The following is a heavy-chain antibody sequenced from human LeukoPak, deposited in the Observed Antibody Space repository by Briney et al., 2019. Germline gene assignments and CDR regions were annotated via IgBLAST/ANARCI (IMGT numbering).Heavy chain of an antibody. CDR1: GYTFTGYY. D-gene: IGHD3-22*01. CDR2: INPNSGGT. Sequence: VASVKVSCKASGYTFTGYYMHWVRQAPGQGLEWMGWINPNSGGTNYAQKFQGWVTMTRDTSISTAYVELSRLRSDDTAVYYCARGEDYYDSSGYYLYYFDYWGQGTLVTVSS. J-gene: IGHJ4*02. CDR3: ARGEDYYDSSGYYLYYFDY. V-gene: IGHV1-2*04.